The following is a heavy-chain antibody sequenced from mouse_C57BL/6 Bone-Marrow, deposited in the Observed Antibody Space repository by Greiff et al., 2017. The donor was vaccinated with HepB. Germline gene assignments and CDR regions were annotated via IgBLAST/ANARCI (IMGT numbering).Heavy chain of an antibody. CDR3: ARWKGVLRSYWYFDV. V-gene: IGHV1-39*01. CDR2: INPNYGTT. J-gene: IGHJ1*03. D-gene: IGHD1-1*01. CDR1: GYSFTDYN. Sequence: EVQLQQSGPELVKPGASVKISCKASGYSFTDYNMNWVKQSNGKSLEWIGVINPNYGTTSYNQKFKGKATLTVDQSSSTAYRLLNSLTSEDAAVYYCARWKGVLRSYWYFDVWGTGTTVTVSS.